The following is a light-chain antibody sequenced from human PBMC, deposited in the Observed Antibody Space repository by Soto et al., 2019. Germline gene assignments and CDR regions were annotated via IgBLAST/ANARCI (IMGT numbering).Light chain of an antibody. J-gene: IGLJ1*01. Sequence: QSALTQPASVSGSPGQSITISCTGTSGDVGGYDFVSWYQHHPGRAPKLLIWDVSNRPLGVSYRFSASKSGNTASLTISGLQTDDEADYYCSSYTSSRSLVFGTGTKLTVL. CDR3: SSYTSSRSLV. CDR1: SGDVGGYDF. V-gene: IGLV2-14*03. CDR2: DVS.